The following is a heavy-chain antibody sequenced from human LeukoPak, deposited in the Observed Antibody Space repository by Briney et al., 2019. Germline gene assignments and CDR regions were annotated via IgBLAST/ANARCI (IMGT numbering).Heavy chain of an antibody. D-gene: IGHD3-22*01. CDR1: GFTFSSYA. V-gene: IGHV3-30-3*01. CDR3: ARGNAYYYDSSGYYYSFGY. CDR2: ISYDGSNK. Sequence: PAGSLRLSCAASGFTFSSYAMHWVRQAPGKGLEWVAVISYDGSNKYYADSVKGRFTISRDNSKNTLYLQMNSLRAEDTAVYYCARGNAYYYDSSGYYYSFGYWGQGTLVTVSS. J-gene: IGHJ4*02.